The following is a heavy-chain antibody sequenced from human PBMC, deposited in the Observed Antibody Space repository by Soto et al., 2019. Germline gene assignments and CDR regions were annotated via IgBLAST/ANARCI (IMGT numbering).Heavy chain of an antibody. V-gene: IGHV4-59*01. J-gene: IGHJ4*02. Sequence: SETLSLTCTVSGGSISSYYWSWIRQPPGKGLEWIGYIYYSGSTNYNPSLKSRVTISVDTSKNQFSLKLSSVTAADTAVYYCARRVFGVVIIEPGDYWGQGTLVTVSS. CDR1: GGSISSYY. D-gene: IGHD3-3*01. CDR3: ARRVFGVVIIEPGDY. CDR2: IYYSGST.